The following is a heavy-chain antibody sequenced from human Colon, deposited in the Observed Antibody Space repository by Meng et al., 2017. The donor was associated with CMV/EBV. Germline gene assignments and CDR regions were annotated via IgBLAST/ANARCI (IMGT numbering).Heavy chain of an antibody. V-gene: IGHV1-69*05. CDR3: ARGNCSGNTCDTYFDQ. J-gene: IGHJ4*02. CDR2: FIPIFTAP. Sequence: SGETFTTYDISWVRQAPGQGLEWLGGFIPIFTAPHYAQKMQGRLTISTDRSTTTAYMELTSLTSEDTAVYYCARGNCSGNTCDTYFDQWGQGTLVTVSS. D-gene: IGHD2-8*02. CDR1: GETFTTYD.